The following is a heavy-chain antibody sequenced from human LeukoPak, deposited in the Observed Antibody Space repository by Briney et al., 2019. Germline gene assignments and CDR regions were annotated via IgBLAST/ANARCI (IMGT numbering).Heavy chain of an antibody. J-gene: IGHJ6*03. CDR2: TSGSGGTT. CDR3: ARGIAVAGILGYMDV. Sequence: PGGSLRLSCAVSGFTFSRYAMSWVRQAPGKGLEWVSATSGSGGTTYYADSVKGRFTISRDNSKNTLYLQMNSLRAEDTAVYYCARGIAVAGILGYMDVWGKGTTVTVSS. D-gene: IGHD6-19*01. V-gene: IGHV3-23*01. CDR1: GFTFSRYA.